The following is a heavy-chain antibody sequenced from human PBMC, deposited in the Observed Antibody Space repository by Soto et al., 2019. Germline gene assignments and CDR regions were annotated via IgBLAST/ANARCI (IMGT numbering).Heavy chain of an antibody. CDR3: AKDRVGGTFYTPLAF. CDR1: GFNFDNYG. Sequence: FLRLSCQASGFNFDNYGMHWVRQAPGKGLEWVAVITYDGSFQYYADSVKGRFTISRDNSKNTLSLHLNTLKPEDTAVYHCAKDRVGGTFYTPLAFWGQGTLVTVSS. CDR2: ITYDGSFQ. D-gene: IGHD1-7*01. V-gene: IGHV3-30*18. J-gene: IGHJ4*02.